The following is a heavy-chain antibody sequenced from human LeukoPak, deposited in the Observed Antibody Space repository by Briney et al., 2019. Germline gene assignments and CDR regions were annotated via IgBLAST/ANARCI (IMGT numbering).Heavy chain of an antibody. Sequence: ASVKVSCKASGYTFTSFDINWVRQATGQGLEWIGWMNPNSGNTGYAQKFQGRVTMTRNTSISTAYMELSSLRSEDTAVYYCARGPSPYCSGGSCYSESPWFAPWGQEPLVPVSS. CDR1: GYTFTSFD. CDR2: MNPNSGNT. J-gene: IGHJ5*02. CDR3: ARGPSPYCSGGSCYSESPWFAP. V-gene: IGHV1-8*01. D-gene: IGHD2-15*01.